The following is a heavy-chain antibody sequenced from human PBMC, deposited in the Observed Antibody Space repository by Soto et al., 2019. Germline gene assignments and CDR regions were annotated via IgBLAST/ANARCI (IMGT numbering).Heavy chain of an antibody. CDR1: GGSISSYY. CDR2: IYYSGST. Sequence: SETLSLTCTVSGGSISSYYWSWIRQPPGKGLEWIGYIYYSGSTNYNPSLKSRVTISVDTSKNQFSLKLSSVTAADTAVYYCARAGIDYGGNSFDYYYYGMDVWGQGTTVPVSS. V-gene: IGHV4-59*01. D-gene: IGHD4-17*01. CDR3: ARAGIDYGGNSFDYYYYGMDV. J-gene: IGHJ6*02.